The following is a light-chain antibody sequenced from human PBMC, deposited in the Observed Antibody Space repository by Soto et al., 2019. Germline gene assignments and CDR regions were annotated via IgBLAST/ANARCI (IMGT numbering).Light chain of an antibody. CDR2: DVT. CDR3: ASYASSSTLV. Sequence: QSVLTQPASVSGSPGQSITISCTGTSNDVGGYNYVSWYEQHLGKVPKLIIYDVTYRPSGVSNRFSGSKSGNTASLTISGLQAEDEGDYYCASYASSSTLVFGTGTKVTVL. J-gene: IGLJ1*01. CDR1: SNDVGGYNY. V-gene: IGLV2-14*03.